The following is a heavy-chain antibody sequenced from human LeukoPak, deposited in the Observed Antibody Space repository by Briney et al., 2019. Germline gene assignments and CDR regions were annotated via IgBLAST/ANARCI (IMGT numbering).Heavy chain of an antibody. CDR2: IYTSGST. Sequence: SETLSLTCTVSGGSISSYYWSWIRQPAGKGLEWIGRIYTSGSTNYNPSLKSRVTMSVDTSKNQFSLKLSSVTAADTAVYYCARVLGSVYSSSWYYYYYGMDVWGQGTTVTVSS. V-gene: IGHV4-4*07. J-gene: IGHJ6*02. D-gene: IGHD6-13*01. CDR1: GGSISSYY. CDR3: ARVLGSVYSSSWYYYYYGMDV.